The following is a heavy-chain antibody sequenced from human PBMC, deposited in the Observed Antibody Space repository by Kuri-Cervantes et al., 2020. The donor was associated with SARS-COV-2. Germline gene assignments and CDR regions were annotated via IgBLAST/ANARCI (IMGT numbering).Heavy chain of an antibody. CDR2: ISRSSSYI. CDR1: GFTFSSYS. D-gene: IGHD1-26*01. Sequence: GESLKISCAASGFTFSSYSMNWVRQAPGKGLEWVSSISRSSSYIYYADSVKGRFTISRDNAKNTLYLQMNSLRAEDTAVYYCAKDHKKWELRHDAFDIWGQGTMVTVSS. V-gene: IGHV3-21*01. J-gene: IGHJ3*02. CDR3: AKDHKKWELRHDAFDI.